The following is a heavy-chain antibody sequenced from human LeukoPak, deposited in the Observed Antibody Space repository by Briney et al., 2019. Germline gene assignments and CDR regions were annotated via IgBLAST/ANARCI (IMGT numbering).Heavy chain of an antibody. D-gene: IGHD2/OR15-2a*01. CDR3: ARSTTPNENEYFEH. CDR1: GYTFSDYY. J-gene: IGHJ1*01. Sequence: ASVKVSCKASGYTFSDYYLHWLRQAPGQGLEWMGWINPNSGGTNYIQKSQGRVIMTRDTSISTAYMELSRLRSDDTAVYYCARSTTPNENEYFEHWGQGTLVTVSS. CDR2: INPNSGGT. V-gene: IGHV1-2*02.